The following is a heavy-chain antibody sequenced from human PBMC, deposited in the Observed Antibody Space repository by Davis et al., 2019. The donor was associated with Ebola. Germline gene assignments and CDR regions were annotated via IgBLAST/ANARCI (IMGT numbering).Heavy chain of an antibody. Sequence: GESLKISCAASGFSFSTFGMHWVRQAPGKGLEWLAVISYDGSSEYYADSVKGRFTISRDNSKNTLYLQMNSLRAEDTAVYYCAKDRRGKSIAALYDYWGQGTLVTVSS. J-gene: IGHJ4*02. V-gene: IGHV3-30*18. CDR2: ISYDGSSE. CDR3: AKDRRGKSIAALYDY. D-gene: IGHD6-6*01. CDR1: GFSFSTFG.